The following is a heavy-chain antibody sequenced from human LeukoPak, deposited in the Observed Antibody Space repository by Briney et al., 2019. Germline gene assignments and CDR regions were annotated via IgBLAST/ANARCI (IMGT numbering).Heavy chain of an antibody. V-gene: IGHV3-23*01. CDR1: GFTFSSFA. Sequence: QPGGSLRLSCAASGFTFSSFALSWVRQAPGKGLEWVSTISDSGGYTYYADSVKGRFTTSRDNSKNTLYLQMNSLRAEDTAVYYCAKLGNFASGSYSEWGQGTLVTVSS. CDR2: ISDSGGYT. J-gene: IGHJ4*02. D-gene: IGHD3-10*01. CDR3: AKLGNFASGSYSE.